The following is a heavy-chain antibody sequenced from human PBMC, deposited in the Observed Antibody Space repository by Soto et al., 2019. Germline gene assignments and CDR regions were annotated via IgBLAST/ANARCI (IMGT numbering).Heavy chain of an antibody. V-gene: IGHV1-2*04. Sequence: GASVKVSCKASGNTFTGYYMHWVRQAPGQGLEWMGWINPNSGGTNYAQKFQGWVTMTRDTSISTAYMELSRLRSDDTAVYYCARSSGESSGWPFDYWGQGTLVTVSS. J-gene: IGHJ4*02. D-gene: IGHD6-19*01. CDR1: GNTFTGYY. CDR3: ARSSGESSGWPFDY. CDR2: INPNSGGT.